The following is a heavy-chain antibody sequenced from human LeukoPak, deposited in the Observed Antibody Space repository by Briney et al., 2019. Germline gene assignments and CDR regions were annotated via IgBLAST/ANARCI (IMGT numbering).Heavy chain of an antibody. D-gene: IGHD7-27*01. Sequence: GGSLRLSCAASGFTVSSNYMSWVRQAPGRGLEWVSVIYSGGSTYYADSVKGRFTISRDNSKNTLYLQMNSLRAEDTAVYYCARGTPNWGMFDCWGQGTLVTVSS. CDR1: GFTVSSNY. V-gene: IGHV3-66*02. CDR2: IYSGGST. J-gene: IGHJ4*02. CDR3: ARGTPNWGMFDC.